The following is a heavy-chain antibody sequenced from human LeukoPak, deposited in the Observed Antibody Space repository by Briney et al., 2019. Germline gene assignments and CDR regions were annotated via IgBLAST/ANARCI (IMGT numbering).Heavy chain of an antibody. J-gene: IGHJ3*02. D-gene: IGHD1-26*01. Sequence: GGSVRLSCAASGFTFSDYYMSWIRQAPGKGLEWVSYISSSGSTIYYADSVKGRFTISRDNAKNSLYLQMNSLRAEDTAVYYCAKSGSYDPDAFDIWGQGTMVTVSS. CDR3: AKSGSYDPDAFDI. CDR2: ISSSGSTI. V-gene: IGHV3-11*01. CDR1: GFTFSDYY.